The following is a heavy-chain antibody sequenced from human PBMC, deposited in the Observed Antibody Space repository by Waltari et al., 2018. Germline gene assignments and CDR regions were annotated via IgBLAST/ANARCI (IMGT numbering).Heavy chain of an antibody. CDR2: VTRVGST. J-gene: IGHJ4*02. CDR3: ARGGDCGGDCVLGH. V-gene: IGHV4-34*01. CDR1: GGSFSANY. D-gene: IGHD2-21*02. Sequence: QVQLQQWGAGLLKPSETLSLTCTVSGGSFSANYWTWIRQSPGKGLEWIGEVTRVGSTNYNPSVKSRVTISLDTSKNQFSLKMNSLTAADTAVYYCARGGDCGGDCVLGHWGQGTLVTVSS.